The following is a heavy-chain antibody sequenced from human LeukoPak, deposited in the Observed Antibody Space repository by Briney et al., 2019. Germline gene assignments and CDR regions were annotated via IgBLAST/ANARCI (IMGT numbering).Heavy chain of an antibody. Sequence: SQTLSLTCTVSGGSISSYYWSWIRQPPGKGLEWIGYIYYSGSTNYNPSLKSRVTISVDTSKNQFSLKLSSVTAADTAVYYCARGRGAYYDFWSGYQEHLNWFDPWGQGTLVTVSS. CDR1: GGSISSYY. J-gene: IGHJ5*02. CDR3: ARGRGAYYDFWSGYQEHLNWFDP. CDR2: IYYSGST. D-gene: IGHD3-3*01. V-gene: IGHV4-59*01.